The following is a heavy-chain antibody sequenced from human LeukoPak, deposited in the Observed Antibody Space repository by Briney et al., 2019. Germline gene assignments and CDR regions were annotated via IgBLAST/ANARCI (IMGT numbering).Heavy chain of an antibody. J-gene: IGHJ4*02. D-gene: IGHD3-10*01. Sequence: SETLSLTCTVSGGSISRSSNSWGWIRQPPGKGLEWIGSIYYSGSTYDNPSLKSRVTISVDTSKNQFSLKLSSVTAADTAVYYCARDRVMVRGVICDYWGQGTLVTVSS. CDR2: IYYSGST. V-gene: IGHV4-39*07. CDR3: ARDRVMVRGVICDY. CDR1: GGSISRSSNS.